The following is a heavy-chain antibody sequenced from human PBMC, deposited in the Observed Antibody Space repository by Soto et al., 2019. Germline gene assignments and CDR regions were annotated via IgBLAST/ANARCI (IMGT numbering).Heavy chain of an antibody. CDR2: IYYIGNT. CDR1: GGSISSGGYY. V-gene: IGHV4-31*03. D-gene: IGHD3-10*01. J-gene: IGHJ6*02. CDR3: ARDLRFGGYYGMDV. Sequence: PSETLSLTCTVSGGSISSGGYYWSWIRQHPGKGLEWIGYIYYIGNTYYNPSLKSRVTISIDTSKNQFSLKLSSVTAADTAVYYCARDLRFGGYYGMDVWGQGTTVTVSS.